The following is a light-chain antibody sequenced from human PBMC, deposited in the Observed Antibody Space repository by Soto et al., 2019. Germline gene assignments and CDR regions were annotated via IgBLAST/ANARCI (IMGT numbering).Light chain of an antibody. CDR2: AAS. V-gene: IGKV1-39*01. CDR1: QNIGRI. CDR3: QQTYIAPWT. Sequence: DIQMTQSPSSLSASVGDRVTITCRASQNIGRILNWYQQTPGRAPNLLIYAASGVQSGVPSRFSGSGFGTDFNLTITSLQPGDFATYYCQQTYIAPWTFGLGTRVEI. J-gene: IGKJ1*01.